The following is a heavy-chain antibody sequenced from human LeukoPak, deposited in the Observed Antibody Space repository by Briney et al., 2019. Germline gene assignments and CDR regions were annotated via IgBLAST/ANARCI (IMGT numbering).Heavy chain of an antibody. CDR2: INPNSGGT. CDR3: ARGIRITMVRGVFPGVG. CDR1: GGTFSTDG. J-gene: IGHJ4*02. Sequence: ASVKVSCKASGGTFSTDGITWVRQAPGQGLEWMGWINPNSGGTNYAQKFQGRVTMTRDTSISTAYMELSRLRSDDTAVYYCARGIRITMVRGVFPGVGWGQGTLVTVSS. D-gene: IGHD3-10*01. V-gene: IGHV1-2*02.